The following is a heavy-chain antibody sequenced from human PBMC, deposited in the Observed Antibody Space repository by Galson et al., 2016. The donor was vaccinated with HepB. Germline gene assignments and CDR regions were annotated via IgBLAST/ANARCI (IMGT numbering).Heavy chain of an antibody. D-gene: IGHD3/OR15-3a*01. V-gene: IGHV4-61*01. CDR2: ILYSGIT. Sequence: SETLSLTCTVSGGSVTSDNYYWSWIRQPPGKGLEWIGYILYSGITNYNPSLKSRVTISVDTSKNQFSLKLKSLTAADTAVYYCARDLDHSDAFDIWGQGTMVTVSS. CDR1: GGSVTSDNYY. CDR3: ARDLDHSDAFDI. J-gene: IGHJ3*02.